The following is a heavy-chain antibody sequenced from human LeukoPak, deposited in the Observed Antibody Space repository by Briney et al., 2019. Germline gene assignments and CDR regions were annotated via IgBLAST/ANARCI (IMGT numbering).Heavy chain of an antibody. V-gene: IGHV3-30*02. CDR3: ARVGYGSGSYYFDY. J-gene: IGHJ4*02. CDR2: IRYDGSNK. CDR1: GFTFSSYD. Sequence: GGSLRLSCAASGFTFSSYDMHWVRQAPGRGLEWVAFIRYDGSNKYYADSVQGRFTISRDNSRNTVYLQMNSLRAEDTAVYYCARVGYGSGSYYFDYWGQGTLVTVSS. D-gene: IGHD3-10*01.